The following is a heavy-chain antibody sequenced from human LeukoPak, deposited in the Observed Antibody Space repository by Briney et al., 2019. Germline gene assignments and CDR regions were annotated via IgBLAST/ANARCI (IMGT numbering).Heavy chain of an antibody. J-gene: IGHJ4*02. D-gene: IGHD3-9*01. CDR1: GASFTGYC. CDR3: ARRKTPMNPLTG. V-gene: IGHV4-34*01. CDR2: INHRGIT. Sequence: SETPSLTCAVYGASFTGYCWSWIRQPPGKGLEWIGEINHRGITNYNPSLKSRVTISVDTSKNQFSLTLNSATAADTAVYYCARRKTPMNPLTGWGQGTLVTVSS.